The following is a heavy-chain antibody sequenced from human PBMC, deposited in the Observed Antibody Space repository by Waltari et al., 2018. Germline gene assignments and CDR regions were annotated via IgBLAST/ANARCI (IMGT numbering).Heavy chain of an antibody. V-gene: IGHV3-48*01. D-gene: IGHD6-19*01. Sequence: EVQLVESGGGLVQPGGSLRLSCAASGFTFSRYSINWVRQAPGKGLGWVSYISGCKKNINYADCVKGRVTNSRDNGKEVLYLQMRSLRAEDTAVYYCAGEEEGVAGDAFEIWGQGTMVTVSS. CDR1: GFTFSRYS. CDR2: ISGCKKNI. J-gene: IGHJ3*02. CDR3: AGEEEGVAGDAFEI.